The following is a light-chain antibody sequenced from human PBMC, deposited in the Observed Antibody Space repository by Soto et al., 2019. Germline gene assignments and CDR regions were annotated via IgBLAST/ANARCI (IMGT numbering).Light chain of an antibody. CDR1: QAIRND. V-gene: IGKV1-6*01. J-gene: IGKJ2*03. Sequence: AIQMTQSPSSLSASVGDTVTFTCRASQAIRNDLGWFQQRPGKPPKLLIYGISILQTGVPSRFSGSGSGTDFSLTISRLQPEDFATYYCLHAALFPYSFGQGTRLEI. CDR3: LHAALFPYS. CDR2: GIS.